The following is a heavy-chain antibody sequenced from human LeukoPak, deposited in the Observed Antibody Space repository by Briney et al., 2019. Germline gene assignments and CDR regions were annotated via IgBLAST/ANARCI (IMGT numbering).Heavy chain of an antibody. Sequence: ASVKVSCKASGYTFTSYGISWVRQAPGQGLEWMGWISAYNGNTNYAQKLQGRVTMTTDTSTSTAYMELRSLRSDDTAVYYCARIIVATITTPYYYYMDVWDKGTTVTVSS. CDR2: ISAYNGNT. CDR3: ARIIVATITTPYYYYMDV. V-gene: IGHV1-18*01. J-gene: IGHJ6*03. CDR1: GYTFTSYG. D-gene: IGHD5-12*01.